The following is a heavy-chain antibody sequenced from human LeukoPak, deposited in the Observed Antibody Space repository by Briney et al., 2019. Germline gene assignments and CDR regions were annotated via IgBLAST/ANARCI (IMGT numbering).Heavy chain of an antibody. CDR2: INAGKGNT. D-gene: IGHD4-23*01. Sequence: ASVKVSCKPSGYSFTGYYIHWVRQAPGQRPEWMGWINAGKGNTKYSQKFQGRVTITRDTSASTAYMEVSSLRSEDTAVYHCARTQGVYYGGNSGAFDIWGQGTVVTVSS. J-gene: IGHJ3*02. CDR3: ARTQGVYYGGNSGAFDI. CDR1: GYSFTGYY. V-gene: IGHV1-3*01.